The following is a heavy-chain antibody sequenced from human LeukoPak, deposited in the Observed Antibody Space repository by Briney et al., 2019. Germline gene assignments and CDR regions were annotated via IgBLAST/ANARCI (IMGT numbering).Heavy chain of an antibody. J-gene: IGHJ4*02. CDR1: GFTFSSHE. V-gene: IGHV3-48*03. CDR2: ISSSGSTI. CDR3: ARDRTSGSSSGH. D-gene: IGHD6-13*01. Sequence: PGGSLRLSCAASGFTFSSHEMNWVRQAPGKGLEWVSYISSSGSTIYYADSVKGRFTISRDNAKNSLYLQMNSLRAEDTAVYYCARDRTSGSSSGHWGQGTLVTVSS.